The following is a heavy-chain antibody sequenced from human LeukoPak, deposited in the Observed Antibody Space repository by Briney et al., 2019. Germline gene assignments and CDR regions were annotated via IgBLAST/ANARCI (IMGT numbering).Heavy chain of an antibody. D-gene: IGHD6-6*01. CDR1: GFTFSSYW. J-gene: IGHJ4*02. Sequence: GGSLRLSCAASGFTFSSYWMHWVRQAPGKGLVWVSHINSDGSSTTYANSVKGRFTISRDNAKNTLYLQMNSLRAEDTAVYYCARRAYSSLFPPFDYWGQGTLVTVSS. CDR3: ARRAYSSLFPPFDY. V-gene: IGHV3-74*01. CDR2: INSDGSST.